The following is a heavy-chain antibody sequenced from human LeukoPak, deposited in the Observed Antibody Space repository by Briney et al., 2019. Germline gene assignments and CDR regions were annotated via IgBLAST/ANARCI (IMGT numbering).Heavy chain of an antibody. D-gene: IGHD4-17*01. CDR3: AKSESSVTTFFDN. CDR1: GFTFSSYA. J-gene: IGHJ4*02. V-gene: IGHV3-23*01. CDR2: VSGSGGSS. Sequence: PGGSLRLSCAASGFTFSSYAMSWVRQAPGRGLEWLSSVSGSGGSSYFADSVKGRFTFSRDNSKNTLYLQINSLRADDTAVYYCAKSESSVTTFFDNWGQGTLVTVSS.